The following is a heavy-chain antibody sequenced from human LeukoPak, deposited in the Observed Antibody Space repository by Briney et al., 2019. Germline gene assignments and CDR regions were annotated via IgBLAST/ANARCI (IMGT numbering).Heavy chain of an antibody. J-gene: IGHJ4*02. V-gene: IGHV3-74*01. D-gene: IGHD3-3*01. CDR3: ARDHRFLEYIGASY. CDR2: INSDGSST. CDR1: GFTFSSYW. Sequence: PGGSLRLSCAASGFTFSSYWMHWVRQAPGKGLAWVSLINSDGSSTAYGNSGRGRFTISRDNAKNTLYLQMNSLRAEDTAVYYCARDHRFLEYIGASYWGQGTLVTVSS.